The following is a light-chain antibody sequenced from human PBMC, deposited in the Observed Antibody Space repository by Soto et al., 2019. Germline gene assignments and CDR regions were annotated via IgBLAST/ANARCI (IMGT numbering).Light chain of an antibody. Sequence: QSVLTQPRSVSGSPGQSVTISCTGTSSDIGSYNYVSWYQQHPGKAPKLMIYDVSKRPSGVPDRFSGSKYGNTASLTISGLQTEDEAAYYCCTYAGSYLWVFGGGTKVTVL. CDR2: DVS. V-gene: IGLV2-11*01. CDR3: CTYAGSYLWV. J-gene: IGLJ3*02. CDR1: SSDIGSYNY.